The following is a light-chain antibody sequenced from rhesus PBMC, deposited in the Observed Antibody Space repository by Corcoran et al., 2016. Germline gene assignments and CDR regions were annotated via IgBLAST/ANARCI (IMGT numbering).Light chain of an antibody. J-gene: IGKJ2*01. V-gene: IGKV3-24*04. Sequence: EIVMTQSPATLALSPGERATLSCRASQSVSSYLAWYQQKPGQAPRLLIYGTSSRAAGIPDRFSGSGAGTEFTLTISSLEPEDGGVYFCLQSSNWPQYSFGQGTKVEIK. CDR1: QSVSSY. CDR3: LQSSNWPQYS. CDR2: GTS.